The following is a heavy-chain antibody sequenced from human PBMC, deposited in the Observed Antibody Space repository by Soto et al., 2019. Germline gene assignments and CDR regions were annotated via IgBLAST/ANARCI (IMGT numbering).Heavy chain of an antibody. CDR1: GGTFSSYA. J-gene: IGHJ6*02. V-gene: IGHV1-69*13. Sequence: GASVKVSCKASGGTFSSYAISWVRQAPGQGLEWMGGIIPIFGTANYAQKFQGRVTITADESTSTAYMELSSLRSEDTAVYYCARRGQYSSSWYTRPGYYYYGMDVWGQGTTVTVSS. D-gene: IGHD6-13*01. CDR2: IIPIFGTA. CDR3: ARRGQYSSSWYTRPGYYYYGMDV.